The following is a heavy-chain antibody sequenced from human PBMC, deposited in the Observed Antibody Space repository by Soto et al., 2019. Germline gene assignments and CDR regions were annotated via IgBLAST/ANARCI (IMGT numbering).Heavy chain of an antibody. CDR2: ITSSGNTI. J-gene: IGHJ4*02. V-gene: IGHV3-11*01. Sequence: GGSLRLSCAGSGFTFSDYYMSWIRQAPGKGLEWVSYITSSGNTIYYADSVKGRFTISRDNAKNSLYLQMNSLRVEDTAVYYCARDRVGAAYYDSWGQRILVTVSS. CDR3: ARDRVGAAYYDS. D-gene: IGHD1-26*01. CDR1: GFTFSDYY.